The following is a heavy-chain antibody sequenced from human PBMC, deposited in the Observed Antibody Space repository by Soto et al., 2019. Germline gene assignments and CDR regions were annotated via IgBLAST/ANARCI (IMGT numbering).Heavy chain of an antibody. J-gene: IGHJ5*02. CDR2: INHSGST. CDR1: GGSFSGYY. Sequence: QVQLQQWGAGLLKPSETLSLTCAVYGGSFSGYYWSWIRQPPGKGLEWLGEINHSGSTNYNPSLKSRVTISVDTSKNQFSLKLSSVTAADTAVYYCARDGEYCGGDCYSHWFDPWGQGTLVTVSS. CDR3: ARDGEYCGGDCYSHWFDP. V-gene: IGHV4-34*01. D-gene: IGHD2-21*01.